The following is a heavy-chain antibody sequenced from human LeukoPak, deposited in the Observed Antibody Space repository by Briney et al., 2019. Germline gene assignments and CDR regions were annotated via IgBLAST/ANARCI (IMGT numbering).Heavy chain of an antibody. CDR2: INHSGST. CDR1: GGSLSGYY. J-gene: IGHJ5*02. D-gene: IGHD3-3*01. Sequence: SETLSLTCAVYGGSLSGYYWSWIRQPPGKGLEWIGEINHSGSTNYNPSLKSRVTISVDTSKNQFSLKLSSVTAADTAVYYCARDPTRITIFGVVIGNWFDPWGQGTLVTVSS. CDR3: ARDPTRITIFGVVIGNWFDP. V-gene: IGHV4-34*01.